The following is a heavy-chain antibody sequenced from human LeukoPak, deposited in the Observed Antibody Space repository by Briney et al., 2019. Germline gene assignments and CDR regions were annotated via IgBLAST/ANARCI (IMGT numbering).Heavy chain of an antibody. J-gene: IGHJ4*02. Sequence: GGSLRLSCAASGFSFRSHGMNWVRQAPGKGLEWVSYITSSGSSNYADSVKGRFTISRDNAKNSLYLQMNSLRAEDTAVYYCARDVATSGWATFYWGPGTLVTVSS. D-gene: IGHD6-19*01. CDR3: ARDVATSGWATFY. CDR1: GFSFRSHG. V-gene: IGHV3-48*01. CDR2: ITSSGSS.